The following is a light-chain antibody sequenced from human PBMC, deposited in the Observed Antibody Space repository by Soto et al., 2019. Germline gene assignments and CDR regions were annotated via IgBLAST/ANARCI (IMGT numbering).Light chain of an antibody. CDR1: QSVSSN. V-gene: IGKV3-15*01. Sequence: EIVMTQSPATLSVSPGERATLSCRASQSVSSNLAWYQQKPAQAPRLLIYGASTRATGIPARFSGSGSGTEFTLTISSLQSEDFALYYCQQYNSWPPLTFGGGTKVEIK. CDR3: QQYNSWPPLT. CDR2: GAS. J-gene: IGKJ4*01.